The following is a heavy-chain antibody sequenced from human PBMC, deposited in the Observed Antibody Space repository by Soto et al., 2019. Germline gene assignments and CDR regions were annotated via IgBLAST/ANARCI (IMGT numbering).Heavy chain of an antibody. CDR3: ARDRNDYGGSDAFDI. D-gene: IGHD4-17*01. CDR1: GFTFSSYG. Sequence: QVQLVESGGGVVQPGRSLRLSCAASGFTFSSYGMHWVRHAPGKGLEWVAVIWYDGSNKYYADSVKGRFSISRDNSKNTLYLQMNSLRAEDTAVYYCARDRNDYGGSDAFDIWGQGTMVTVSS. V-gene: IGHV3-33*01. J-gene: IGHJ3*02. CDR2: IWYDGSNK.